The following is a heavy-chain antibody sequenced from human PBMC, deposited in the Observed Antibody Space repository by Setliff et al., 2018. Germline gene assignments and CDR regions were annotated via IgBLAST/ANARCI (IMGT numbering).Heavy chain of an antibody. V-gene: IGHV1-8*02. CDR2: MNPNSGNT. Sequence: GASVKVSCKASGYTFTSYDINWVRQATGQGLEWMGWMNPNSGNTGYAQKFQGRVTMTRNTSISTAYMELSSLRSEDTAVYYCARRVGSVGIQLPDYGAMGYWGQGTLVTVS. J-gene: IGHJ4*02. CDR3: ARRVGSVGIQLPDYGAMGY. D-gene: IGHD4-17*01. CDR1: GYTFTSYD.